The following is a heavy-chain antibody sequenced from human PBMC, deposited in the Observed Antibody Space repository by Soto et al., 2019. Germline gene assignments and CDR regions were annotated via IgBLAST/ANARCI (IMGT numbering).Heavy chain of an antibody. D-gene: IGHD3-22*01. CDR3: ARTAGYYDSSGYDYFDY. J-gene: IGHJ4*02. CDR1: GFSLSTSGMR. Sequence: SGPPLVNPTQTLTLTCTFSGFSLSTSGMRVSWIRQPPGKALEWLARIDWDDDKFYSTSLKTRLTISKDTSKNQVVLTMTNMDPVDTATYYCARTAGYYDSSGYDYFDYWGQGTLVTVSS. V-gene: IGHV2-70*04. CDR2: IDWDDDK.